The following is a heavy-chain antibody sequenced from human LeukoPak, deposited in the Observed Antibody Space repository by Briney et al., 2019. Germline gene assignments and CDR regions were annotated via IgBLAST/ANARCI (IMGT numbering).Heavy chain of an antibody. Sequence: SETLSLTCTVSGGSISSYYWSWIRQPPGKGLEWIGYIYYSGSTNYNPSLKSRVTISVDTSKNQFSQKLSSVTAADTAVYYCAGEHYYGSGSYYNVLDYWGQGTLVTVSS. J-gene: IGHJ4*02. CDR2: IYYSGST. V-gene: IGHV4-59*01. CDR1: GGSISSYY. D-gene: IGHD3-10*01. CDR3: AGEHYYGSGSYYNVLDY.